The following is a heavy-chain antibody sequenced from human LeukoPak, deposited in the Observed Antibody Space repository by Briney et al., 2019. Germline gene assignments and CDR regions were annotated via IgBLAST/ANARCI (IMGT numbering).Heavy chain of an antibody. CDR3: SRGFWGWEVDY. D-gene: IGHD3-16*01. CDR2: IKTDGSST. CDR1: GFTFSRYW. V-gene: IGHV3-74*01. J-gene: IGHJ4*02. Sequence: GGSLRLSCAASGFTFSRYWMHWVRQAPGKGLVWVSRIKTDGSSTDYADAVKGRFTISGDNAKNTLYLQMNSLRAEDTAVYYCSRGFWGWEVDYWGQGTLVTVSS.